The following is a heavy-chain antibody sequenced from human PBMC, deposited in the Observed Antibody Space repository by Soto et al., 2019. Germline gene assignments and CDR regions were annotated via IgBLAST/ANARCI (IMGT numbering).Heavy chain of an antibody. D-gene: IGHD4-17*01. CDR1: GFTFSSYS. CDR3: ARDLVYGDLNYYYYYGMDV. Sequence: EVQLVESGGGLVKPGGSLRLSCAASGFTFSSYSMNWVRQAPGKGLEWVSSISSSSSYIYYADSVKGRFTISRDNAKNSLYLQMNSLRAEDTAVYYCARDLVYGDLNYYYYYGMDVWGQGTTVTVSS. J-gene: IGHJ6*02. CDR2: ISSSSSYI. V-gene: IGHV3-21*01.